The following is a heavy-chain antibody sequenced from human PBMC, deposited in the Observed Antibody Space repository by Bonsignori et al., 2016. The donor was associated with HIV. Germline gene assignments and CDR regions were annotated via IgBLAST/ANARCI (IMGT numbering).Heavy chain of an antibody. J-gene: IGHJ4*02. Sequence: ASVKVSCKASGYTFTSYYIHWVRQAPGQGLEWMGIINPSGGSTSYAQKFQGRVTMTRDTSTSTVYMELSSLRSEDMAVYYCASTSIFGADLGYWGQGTLVTVSS. CDR1: GYTFTSYY. CDR2: INPSGGST. V-gene: IGHV1-46*01. D-gene: IGHD3-3*01. CDR3: ASTSIFGADLGY.